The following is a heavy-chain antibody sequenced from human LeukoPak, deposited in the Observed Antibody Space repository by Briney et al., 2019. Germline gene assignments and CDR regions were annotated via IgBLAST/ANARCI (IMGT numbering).Heavy chain of an antibody. J-gene: IGHJ4*02. CDR3: ARVRMRAARPLDY. D-gene: IGHD6-6*01. CDR2: INPNSGGT. CDR1: GYTFTGYY. Sequence: ASVKVSCKASGYTFTGYYMHWVRQAPGQGLQWMGWINPNSGGTNYAQKFQGRVTMTRNTSISTAYMELSSLRSEDTAVYYCARVRMRAARPLDYWGQGTLVTVSS. V-gene: IGHV1-2*02.